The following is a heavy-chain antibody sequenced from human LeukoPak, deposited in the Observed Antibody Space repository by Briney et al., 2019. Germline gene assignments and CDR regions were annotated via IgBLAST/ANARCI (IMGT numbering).Heavy chain of an antibody. CDR3: ARSLRSYWYFDL. Sequence: SETLSLTCAVYGGSFSGYYWSWIRQPPGKGLEWIGYIYYSGSTNYNPSLKSRVTISVDTSKNQFSLKLSSVTAADTAVYYCARSLRSYWYFDLWGRGTLVTVSS. D-gene: IGHD5/OR15-5a*01. J-gene: IGHJ2*01. V-gene: IGHV4-59*01. CDR2: IYYSGST. CDR1: GGSFSGYY.